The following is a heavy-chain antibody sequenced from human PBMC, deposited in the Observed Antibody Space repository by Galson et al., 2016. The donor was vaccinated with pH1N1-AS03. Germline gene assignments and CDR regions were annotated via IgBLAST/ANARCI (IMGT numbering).Heavy chain of an antibody. CDR2: LSHIGIT. V-gene: IGHV4-38-2*02. D-gene: IGHD4-23*01. Sequence: SETLFLTCAVSGYSNNRAYYWGWIRQPPGKGLEWLGSLSHIGITYYNPSLKTPVTISLDTSKNQVSLTLRSVTATDTAIYYCVRDRRPDNGGNSFDFWGHGILVTVSS. J-gene: IGHJ4*01. CDR3: VRDRRPDNGGNSFDF. CDR1: GYSNNRAYY.